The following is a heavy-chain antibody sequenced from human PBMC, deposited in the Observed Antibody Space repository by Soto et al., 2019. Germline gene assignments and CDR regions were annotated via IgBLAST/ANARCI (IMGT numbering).Heavy chain of an antibody. CDR3: ATQYRGELTTGDWFDP. J-gene: IGHJ5*02. CDR1: GYTFTSYY. V-gene: IGHV1-46*01. CDR2: INPSGGST. D-gene: IGHD3-10*01. Sequence: ASVKVSCKASGYTFTSYYMHWVRQAPGQGLEWMGMINPSGGSTSYAQKFQGRVTMTRDTSTSTVYMELSSLRSEDTAVYYCATQYRGELTTGDWFDPWGQGTLVTVS.